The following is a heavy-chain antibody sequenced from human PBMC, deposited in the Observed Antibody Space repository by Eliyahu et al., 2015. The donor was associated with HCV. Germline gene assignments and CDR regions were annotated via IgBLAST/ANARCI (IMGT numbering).Heavy chain of an antibody. D-gene: IGHD3-9*01. V-gene: IGHV3-21*01. Sequence: HLVESGGGLVKPGGSLRLSCAAXGFSFSSSDMVWVRQAPGKGLEWVSTITSSSSHIYYAESVKGRFTVSRDNARNSLYLQLNYLRAEDTAVYFCGRNFEGWGQGTLVTVSS. CDR3: GRNFEG. CDR1: GFSFSSSD. CDR2: ITSSSSHI. J-gene: IGHJ4*02.